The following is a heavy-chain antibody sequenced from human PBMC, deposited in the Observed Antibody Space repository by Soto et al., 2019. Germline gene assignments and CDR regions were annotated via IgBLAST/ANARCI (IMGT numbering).Heavy chain of an antibody. D-gene: IGHD3-9*01. CDR2: IYYSGST. CDR3: ARQKSRYFGPCYFDY. Sequence: QLQLQESGPGLVKPSETLSLTCTVSGGSISSSSYYWGWIRQPPGKGLEWIGSIYYSGSTYYNPSLKSRVTISVDTSKIQFSLKLSSVTASDTAVYYCARQKSRYFGPCYFDYWGQGTLVTVSS. CDR1: GGSISSSSYY. V-gene: IGHV4-39*01. J-gene: IGHJ4*02.